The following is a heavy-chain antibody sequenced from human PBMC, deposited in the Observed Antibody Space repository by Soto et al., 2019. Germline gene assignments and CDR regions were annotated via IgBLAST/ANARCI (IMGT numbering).Heavy chain of an antibody. CDR3: AKVEWVAVPAAFDY. V-gene: IGHV3-23*01. CDR1: GFIFSSYG. J-gene: IGHJ4*02. D-gene: IGHD1-26*01. CDR2: ITGSGGST. Sequence: GGSLRLSCTASGFIFSSYGMSWVRHAPGKGPEWVSHITGSGGSTYYTDSVKGRFTISRDNSRNTMYLQMDTLRAEDMALYYCAKVEWVAVPAAFDYWGQGTPVTVSS.